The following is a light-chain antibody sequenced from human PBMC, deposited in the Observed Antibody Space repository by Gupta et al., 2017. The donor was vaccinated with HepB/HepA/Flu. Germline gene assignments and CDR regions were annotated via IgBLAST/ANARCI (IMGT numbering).Light chain of an antibody. CDR2: RNN. V-gene: IGLV1-47*01. J-gene: IGLJ1*01. CDR1: SSNIGSNY. CDR3: AAWDDSLSGFV. Sequence: QSVLTQPPSASGTPGQRVTISCSGSSSNIGSNYVYWYHQLPGTAPKLLIYRNNERPSGVPDRFSGSKSGTSASLAISGLRSEDEADYYCAAWDDSLSGFVFGTGTKVKVL.